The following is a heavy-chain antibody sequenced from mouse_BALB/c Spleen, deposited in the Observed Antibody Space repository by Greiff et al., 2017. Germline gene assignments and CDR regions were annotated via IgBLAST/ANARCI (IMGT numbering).Heavy chain of an antibody. D-gene: IGHD2-4*01. CDR1: GFTFSDYY. V-gene: IGHV5-4*02. CDR3: ARDSGVLITTWFAY. Sequence: EVQLVESGGGLVKPGGSLKLSCAASGFTFSDYYMYWVRQTPEKRLEWVATISDGGSYTYYPDSVKGRFTISRDNAKNNMYLQMSSLKSEDTAMYYSARDSGVLITTWFAYWGQGTLVTVSA. CDR2: ISDGGSYT. J-gene: IGHJ3*01.